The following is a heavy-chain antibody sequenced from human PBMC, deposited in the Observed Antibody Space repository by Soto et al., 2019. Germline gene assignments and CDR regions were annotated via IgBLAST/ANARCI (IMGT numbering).Heavy chain of an antibody. J-gene: IGHJ4*02. CDR1: GFTFSSYA. CDR2: FDGSGANA. D-gene: IGHD4-17*01. V-gene: IGHV3-23*01. Sequence: EVQLLESGGGLQRGGGSRGLSCAPCGFTFSSYAMNWVRQAPGKGRGWVAVFDGSGANANYADSVKGRFAISRDNSDNTVYLQMGSLRDGDSAVYYCARGKDRNTVTTFDYWGQGTLVTVSS. CDR3: ARGKDRNTVTTFDY.